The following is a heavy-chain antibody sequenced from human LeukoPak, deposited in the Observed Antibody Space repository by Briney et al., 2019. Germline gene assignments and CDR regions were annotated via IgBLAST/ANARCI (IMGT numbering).Heavy chain of an antibody. CDR1: GDTFSSYG. CDR2: IIPIFGTT. CDR3: ARDPSCSTISCYGVVY. D-gene: IGHD2-2*01. V-gene: IGHV1-69*13. J-gene: IGHJ4*02. Sequence: ASVKVSCKASGDTFSSYGFSWVRQAPGQGLEWMGGIIPIFGTTNYAQKFQGRVTFTADESTSTAYMEVSSLRSEDTAVYYCARDPSCSTISCYGVVYWGQGTLVTASS.